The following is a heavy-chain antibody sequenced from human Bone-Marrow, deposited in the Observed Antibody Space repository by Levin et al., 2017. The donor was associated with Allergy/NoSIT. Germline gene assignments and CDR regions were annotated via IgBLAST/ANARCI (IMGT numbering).Heavy chain of an antibody. V-gene: IGHV2-5*02. D-gene: IGHD4-17*01. J-gene: IGHJ4*02. CDR3: EHHDYGAGKCDY. CDR2: IYWDDDK. Sequence: NESGPTLVKPTQTLTLTCTFSGFSLSTSGVGVGWIRQPPGKALEWLALIYWDDDKRYSPSLKSRLTFTKDTSKNQVVLTMTNMDQVDTATDYCEHHDYGAGKCDYWGQGTLVTVSA. CDR1: GFSLSTSGVG.